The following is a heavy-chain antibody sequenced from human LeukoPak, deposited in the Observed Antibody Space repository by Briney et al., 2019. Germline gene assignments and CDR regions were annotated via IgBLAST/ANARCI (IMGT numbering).Heavy chain of an antibody. Sequence: ASVKVSCKASGYTFTRYGVNWVRQAPGQGLEWMGWINPKTGNPTYAQAFPGRFAFSLDTSVTTAYLQISSLKDEDTAVYYCARSGFWTGHPAFDIWGQGTMVTVSS. D-gene: IGHD3/OR15-3a*01. CDR1: GYTFTRYG. J-gene: IGHJ3*02. CDR2: INPKTGNP. CDR3: ARSGFWTGHPAFDI. V-gene: IGHV7-4-1*02.